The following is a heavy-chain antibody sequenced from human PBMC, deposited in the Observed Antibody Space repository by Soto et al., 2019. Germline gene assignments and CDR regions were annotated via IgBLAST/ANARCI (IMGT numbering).Heavy chain of an antibody. CDR3: AHSYEGRVSSSWYLYWFDP. CDR1: GFSLSTSGVG. D-gene: IGHD6-13*01. V-gene: IGHV2-5*02. CDR2: IYWDDDK. J-gene: IGHJ5*02. Sequence: SGPTLVNPTQTLTLTCTFSGFSLSTSGVGLGWIRQPPGKALEWLALIYWDDDKRYSPSLKSRLTITKDTSKNQVVLTMTNMDPADTATYYCAHSYEGRVSSSWYLYWFDPWGQGTLVTVSS.